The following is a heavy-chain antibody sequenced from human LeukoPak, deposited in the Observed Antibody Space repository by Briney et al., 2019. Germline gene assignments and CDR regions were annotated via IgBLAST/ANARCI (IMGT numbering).Heavy chain of an antibody. V-gene: IGHV4-59*08. CDR1: GGSLSSYY. Sequence: SETLSLTCTVSGGSLSSYYWSWIRQPPGKGLEWIGYIYYSGSTNYNPSLKSRVTISVDTSKNQFSLKLSSVTAADTAVYYCARRKKSGSSFNWFDPWGQGTLVTVSS. CDR3: ARRKKSGSSFNWFDP. CDR2: IYYSGST. D-gene: IGHD1-26*01. J-gene: IGHJ5*02.